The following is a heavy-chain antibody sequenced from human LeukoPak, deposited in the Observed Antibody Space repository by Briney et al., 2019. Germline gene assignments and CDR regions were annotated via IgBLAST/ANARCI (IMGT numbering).Heavy chain of an antibody. V-gene: IGHV5-10-1*01. J-gene: IGHJ5*02. CDR2: IDPSGSYT. Sequence: GESLTISCKGSGYNFTSSWISWVRQMPGKGLEWMGRIDPSGSYTNYSPSFQGHVTISADKSASSAYLQWSSLKASDTAMYYCARLVGGTVDPWGQEPLVTVSS. D-gene: IGHD1-26*01. CDR1: GYNFTSSW. CDR3: ARLVGGTVDP.